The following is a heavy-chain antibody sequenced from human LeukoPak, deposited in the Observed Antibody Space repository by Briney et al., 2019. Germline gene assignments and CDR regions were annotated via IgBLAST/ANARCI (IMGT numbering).Heavy chain of an antibody. J-gene: IGHJ4*02. D-gene: IGHD3-10*01. Sequence: GASVKVSCKASGYTFTSYGISWVRQAPGQGLEWMGWISAYNGNTNYAQKLQGRVTMTTDTSTSTAYMELRSLRSDDTAVYYCARANPYYYGSGSYFVPDYWGQGTLVTVSS. CDR3: ARANPYYYGSGSYFVPDY. V-gene: IGHV1-18*01. CDR1: GYTFTSYG. CDR2: ISAYNGNT.